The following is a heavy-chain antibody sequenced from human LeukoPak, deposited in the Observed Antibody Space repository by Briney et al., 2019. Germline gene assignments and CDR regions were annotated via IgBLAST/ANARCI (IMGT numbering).Heavy chain of an antibody. Sequence: GGSLRLSCAASGFAFSNLAMGWVRQAPGQGLEWVSVISDSGSLTYYADSVKGRFTISRDNSKNTLFLQMNSLRAEDTAVYFCTRENWGALAWGQGTLVTVSS. CDR2: ISDSGSLT. J-gene: IGHJ5*02. CDR3: TRENWGALA. CDR1: GFAFSNLA. D-gene: IGHD7-27*01. V-gene: IGHV3-23*01.